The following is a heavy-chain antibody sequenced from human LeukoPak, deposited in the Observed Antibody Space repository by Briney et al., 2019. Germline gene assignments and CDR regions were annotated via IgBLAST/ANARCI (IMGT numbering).Heavy chain of an antibody. D-gene: IGHD2-2*01. V-gene: IGHV3-69-1*02. CDR1: AFTFSDYY. Sequence: PGGSLRLSCAASAFTFSDYYMNWVRQASGKGLEWVSSISSRSTIYYADSVKGRFTISRDNAKNSLYLQMKSLRAEDTAVYYCARALISGYCSSTSCYGFDYWGQGTLVTVSS. CDR2: ISSRSTI. CDR3: ARALISGYCSSTSCYGFDY. J-gene: IGHJ4*02.